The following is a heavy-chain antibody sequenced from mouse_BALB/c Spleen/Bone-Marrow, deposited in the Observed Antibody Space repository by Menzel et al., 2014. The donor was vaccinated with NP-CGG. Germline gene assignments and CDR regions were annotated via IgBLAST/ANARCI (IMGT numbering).Heavy chain of an antibody. CDR3: VRWTTYPLMDY. V-gene: IGHV5-6-5*01. CDR2: ISSAGST. CDR1: GFTFSNYA. Sequence: EVKLVESGGDLVKPGGSLKLSCAASGFTFSNYAMSWVRQTPEKRLKWVASISSAGSTYYPDSVRGRFTISRDSARNILYLQMSSLRSEDSAMYYCVRWTTYPLMDYGGKEPQSPSPQ. J-gene: IGHJ4*01. D-gene: IGHD5-5*01.